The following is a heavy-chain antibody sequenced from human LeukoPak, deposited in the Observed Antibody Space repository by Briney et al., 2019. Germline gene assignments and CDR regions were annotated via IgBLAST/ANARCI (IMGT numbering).Heavy chain of an antibody. Sequence: GGSLRLSCAASGFTFNSYGMHWVRQAPGKGLEWVAVMSYDGSNKYSADPVKGRFIISRDNSKNTLYLQMNSLRAEDTAVYYCATDHGFHYGAYFDYWGQGTLVTVSS. J-gene: IGHJ4*02. CDR3: ATDHGFHYGAYFDY. V-gene: IGHV3-30*03. D-gene: IGHD4-17*01. CDR1: GFTFNSYG. CDR2: MSYDGSNK.